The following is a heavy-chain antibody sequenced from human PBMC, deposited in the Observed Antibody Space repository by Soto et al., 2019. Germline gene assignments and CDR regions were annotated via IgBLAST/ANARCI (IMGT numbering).Heavy chain of an antibody. Sequence: SRTQHTPGNALEWLANVFSNDEKSYSTALKSSLTISRDTSKSQVVLTMTNMDPEDTATYYCARVPDYDILSGYQYYYYDMDVWGQGTTVTVSS. J-gene: IGHJ6*02. CDR3: ARVPDYDILSGYQYYYYDMDV. CDR2: VFSNDEK. V-gene: IGHV2-26*01. D-gene: IGHD3-9*01.